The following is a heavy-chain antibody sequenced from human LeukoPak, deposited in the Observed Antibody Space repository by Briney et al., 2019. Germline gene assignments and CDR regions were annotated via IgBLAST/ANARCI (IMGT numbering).Heavy chain of an antibody. D-gene: IGHD6-13*01. CDR3: ARVTAAAGGY. CDR2: ISSSSSYI. V-gene: IGHV3-21*01. Sequence: GGSLRLSCAASGYTFSSYSMNWVREAPGKGLEWVSSISSSSSYIYYADSVKGRFTISRDNAKNSLYLQMNSLRAEDTAVYYCARVTAAAGGYWGQGTLVTVSS. J-gene: IGHJ4*02. CDR1: GYTFSSYS.